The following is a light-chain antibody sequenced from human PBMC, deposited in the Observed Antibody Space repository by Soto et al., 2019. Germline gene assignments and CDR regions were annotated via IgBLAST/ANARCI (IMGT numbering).Light chain of an antibody. CDR2: DDS. CDR1: NIGSKS. V-gene: IGLV3-21*02. CDR3: QVWDSSSDHVV. Sequence: SYELTQPPSVSVAPGQTARITCGGYNIGSKSVHWYQQKPGQAPVLVVYDDSDRPSGIPERFSGSNSGNTATLTISRVEAGDEAEYYCQVWDSSSDHVVFGGGTKLTVL. J-gene: IGLJ2*01.